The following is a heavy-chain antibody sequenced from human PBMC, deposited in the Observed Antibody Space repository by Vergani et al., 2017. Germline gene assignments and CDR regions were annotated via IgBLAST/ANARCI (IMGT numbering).Heavy chain of an antibody. CDR2: ISGSGGST. CDR3: AKVPTYDSSGYSLYFYAFDI. D-gene: IGHD3-22*01. CDR1: GFTFSSYA. J-gene: IGHJ3*02. V-gene: IGHV3-23*01. Sequence: EVQLLESGGGLVQPGGSLRLSCAASGFTFSSYAMSWVRQAPGKGLEWVSAISGSGGSTYYADSVKGRFTISRDNSKNTLYLQMNSLRAEDTAVYYCAKVPTYDSSGYSLYFYAFDIWGQGTMVTVSS.